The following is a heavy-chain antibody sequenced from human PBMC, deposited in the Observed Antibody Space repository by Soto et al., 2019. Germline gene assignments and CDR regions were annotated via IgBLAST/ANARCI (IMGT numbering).Heavy chain of an antibody. Sequence: QVQLVQSGAEVKKPGASVKVSCKASGYTFTGYYMHWVRQAPGQGLEWMGWINPNSGGTNYAQKFQGWVTMTRDTSISTAYMELSRLRSDDTAVYYCARVGSSSSKQSPGIDVWGQGTTVTVSS. CDR3: ARVGSSSSKQSPGIDV. CDR2: INPNSGGT. V-gene: IGHV1-2*04. D-gene: IGHD6-6*01. J-gene: IGHJ6*02. CDR1: GYTFTGYY.